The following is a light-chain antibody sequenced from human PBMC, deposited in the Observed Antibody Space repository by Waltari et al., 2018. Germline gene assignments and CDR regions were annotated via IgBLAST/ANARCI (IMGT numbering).Light chain of an antibody. V-gene: IGLV1-36*01. Sequence: QSVLTQPPSVSAAPGQRVTISCSGSSSNIGNHPVNWYQPLPGKAPKLLIYYDDLFPSGVSDRFSGSKSGTSASLAISGLQSEDEADYYCAAWDDGLNGVIFGGGTHLTVL. J-gene: IGLJ2*01. CDR3: AAWDDGLNGVI. CDR1: SSNIGNHP. CDR2: YDD.